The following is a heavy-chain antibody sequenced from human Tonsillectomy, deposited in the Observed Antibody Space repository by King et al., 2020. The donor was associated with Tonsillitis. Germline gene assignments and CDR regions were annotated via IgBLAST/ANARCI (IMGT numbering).Heavy chain of an antibody. CDR2: ISYSGST. CDR3: ASSVVYSSGWYWFDF. Sequence: VQLQESGPGLVKPSETLSLTCTVSGGSISSYYWSWIRQPPGKGLEWIGYISYSGSTNYNPSLKSRVIISPDTSKNQFSLKLSSVTAADTAVYYCASSVVYSSGWYWFDFWGQGTLVPVSS. CDR1: GGSISSYY. J-gene: IGHJ4*02. D-gene: IGHD6-19*01. V-gene: IGHV4-59*01.